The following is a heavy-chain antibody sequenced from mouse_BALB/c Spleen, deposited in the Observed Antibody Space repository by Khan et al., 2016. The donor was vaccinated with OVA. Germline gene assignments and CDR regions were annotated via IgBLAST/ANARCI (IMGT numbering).Heavy chain of an antibody. Sequence: QVQLKESGAELVRPGTSVKVSCKASGYAFTNYLIEWVKPRPGQGLEWIGVINPGSGGTNYNAKFKDKATLTADKSSSTAYMQRSSLTSDDSAVYFCSRSGYGFGAYWGPGTLVTVSA. J-gene: IGHJ3*01. V-gene: IGHV1-54*01. D-gene: IGHD3-2*02. CDR1: GYAFTNYL. CDR2: INPGSGGT. CDR3: SRSGYGFGAY.